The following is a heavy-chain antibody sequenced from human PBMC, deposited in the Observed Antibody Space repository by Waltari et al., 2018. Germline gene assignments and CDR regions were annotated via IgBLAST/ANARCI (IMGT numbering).Heavy chain of an antibody. Sequence: QLQLQESGPGLVKPSETLSLSCTVSGDSINSDSNYWGWLRQPPGEGLAWIGTVHFSGTTYYNPYLKSRVTISVDTSKNQFSLKLTSVTAADTAVYYCARLDYSALRRGCDPWGQGTLVTVSS. V-gene: IGHV4-39*01. D-gene: IGHD4-4*01. CDR1: GDSINSDSNY. CDR2: VHFSGTT. J-gene: IGHJ5*02. CDR3: ARLDYSALRRGCDP.